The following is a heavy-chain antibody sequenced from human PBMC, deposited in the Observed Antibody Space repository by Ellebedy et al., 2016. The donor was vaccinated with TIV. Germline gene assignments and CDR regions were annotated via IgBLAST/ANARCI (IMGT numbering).Heavy chain of an antibody. CDR2: INTDGSTR. CDR1: GFTFTTYW. Sequence: PGGSLRLSCAASGFTFTTYWFHWVRQAPGKGLVWVSRINTDGSTRNYADSVEGRFTISRYSAKSTVYLQMNSLTAEDTAVYYCARARKTNSGWVLFDYWGQGTLVTVSS. CDR3: ARARKTNSGWVLFDY. J-gene: IGHJ4*02. D-gene: IGHD6-19*01. V-gene: IGHV3-74*01.